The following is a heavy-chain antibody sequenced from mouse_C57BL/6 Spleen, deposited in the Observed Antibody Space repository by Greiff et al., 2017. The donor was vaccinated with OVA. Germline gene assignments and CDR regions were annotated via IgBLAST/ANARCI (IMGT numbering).Heavy chain of an antibody. V-gene: IGHV1-42*01. Sequence: EVHLVESGPELVKPGASVKISCKASGYSFTGYYMNWVKQSPEKSLEWIGEINPSTGGTTYNQKFKAKATLTVDKSSSTAYMQLKSLTSEDSAVYYCARRGEYGFFAYWGQGTLVTVSA. CDR3: ARRGEYGFFAY. CDR2: INPSTGGT. D-gene: IGHD2-10*02. CDR1: GYSFTGYY. J-gene: IGHJ3*01.